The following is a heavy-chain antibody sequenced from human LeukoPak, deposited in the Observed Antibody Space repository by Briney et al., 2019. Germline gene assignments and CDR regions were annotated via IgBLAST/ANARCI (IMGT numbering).Heavy chain of an antibody. D-gene: IGHD2-21*01. CDR2: IRYDGSNK. CDR3: AKDSLPYCGGDCYGDY. CDR1: GFTFSSYG. Sequence: SGGSLRLSCAASGFTFSSYGMHWVRQAPGKGLEWVAFIRYDGSNKYYADSVKGRFTISRDNSKNTLYLQMNSLRAEDTAVYYCAKDSLPYCGGDCYGDYWGQGTLVTVSS. J-gene: IGHJ4*02. V-gene: IGHV3-30*02.